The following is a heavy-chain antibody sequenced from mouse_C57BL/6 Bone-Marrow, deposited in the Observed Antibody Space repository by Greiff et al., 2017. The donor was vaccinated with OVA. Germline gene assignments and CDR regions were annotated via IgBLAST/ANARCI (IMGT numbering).Heavy chain of an antibody. CDR1: GFNIKNTY. Sequence: VQLQQSVAELVRPGASVKLSCTASGFNIKNTYMHWVKQRPEQGLEWIGRIDPANGNTKYAPKFQGKATITADTSSNTAYLQLSSLTSEDTAIYDCAGVYYGNPYAMDYWGQGTSVTVSS. CDR2: IDPANGNT. CDR3: AGVYYGNPYAMDY. D-gene: IGHD2-1*01. J-gene: IGHJ4*01. V-gene: IGHV14-3*01.